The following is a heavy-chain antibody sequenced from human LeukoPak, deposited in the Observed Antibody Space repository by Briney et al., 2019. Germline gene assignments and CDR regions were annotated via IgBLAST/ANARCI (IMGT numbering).Heavy chain of an antibody. V-gene: IGHV5-51*01. Sequence: GESLKISCKGSGYSFTSYWIGWVRQMPGKGLEWMGIIYPGDSDTRYSPSFQGQVTISADKSISTAYLQWSSLKASDTAMYYCARSIHDYGDAFDIWGQGTMVTVSS. CDR2: IYPGDSDT. D-gene: IGHD4-17*01. J-gene: IGHJ3*02. CDR1: GYSFTSYW. CDR3: ARSIHDYGDAFDI.